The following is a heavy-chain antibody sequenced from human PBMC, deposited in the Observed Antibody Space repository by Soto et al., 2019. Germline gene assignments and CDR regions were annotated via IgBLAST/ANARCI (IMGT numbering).Heavy chain of an antibody. J-gene: IGHJ6*02. CDR1: GYSFTSYW. V-gene: IGHV5-10-1*01. CDR2: IDPSASYT. CDR3: ARQRYDFWSGYPAAYYYGMDV. Sequence: PGESLKISCKGSGYSFTSYWISWVRQMPGKGLEWMGRIDPSASYTNYSPSFQGHVTISADKSISTAYLQWSSLKASDTAMYYCARQRYDFWSGYPAAYYYGMDVWGQGTTVTVSS. D-gene: IGHD3-3*01.